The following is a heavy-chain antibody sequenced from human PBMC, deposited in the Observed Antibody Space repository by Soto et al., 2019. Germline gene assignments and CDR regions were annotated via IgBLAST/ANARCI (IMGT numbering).Heavy chain of an antibody. CDR2: IYYSGST. Sequence: SETLSLTCTVSGGSISSGDYYWSWIRQPPGKGLEWIGYIYYSGSTYYNPSLKSRVTISVDTSKNQFSLKLSSVTAADTAVYYCARGPFFGVPLVWFDSWGQGTLVTVSS. CDR1: GGSISSGDYY. CDR3: ARGPFFGVPLVWFDS. J-gene: IGHJ5*01. D-gene: IGHD3-3*01. V-gene: IGHV4-30-4*01.